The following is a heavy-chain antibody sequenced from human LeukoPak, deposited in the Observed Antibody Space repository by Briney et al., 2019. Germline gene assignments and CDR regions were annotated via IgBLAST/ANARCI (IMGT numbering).Heavy chain of an antibody. CDR3: ARAPPDWNGYYYMDV. CDR2: INPNSGGT. CDR1: GYTFTGYY. V-gene: IGHV1-2*02. D-gene: IGHD1-1*01. J-gene: IGHJ6*03. Sequence: ASVTVYCKASGYTFTGYYMHWVRQAPGQGLEWMGWINPNSGGTNYAQKFQGRVTMTREPPIRTALLEMGRTRSQVQAVYYCARAPPDWNGYYYMDVWGKGTTVTVSS.